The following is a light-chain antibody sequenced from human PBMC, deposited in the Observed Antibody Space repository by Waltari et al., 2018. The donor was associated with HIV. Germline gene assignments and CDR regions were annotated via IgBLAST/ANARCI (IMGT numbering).Light chain of an antibody. V-gene: IGLV2-23*02. CDR1: SSDVGPYQS. Sequence: QSALTQPASVSASPGPSVTISCARTSSDVGPYQSFTWYQHHPGKAPKLMIYDVYKRPSGVSDRFSGSKSGNAASLTISGLQPEDEADYYCCSYGGDVSYVFGTGTKVTVL. CDR3: CSYGGDVSYV. CDR2: DVY. J-gene: IGLJ1*01.